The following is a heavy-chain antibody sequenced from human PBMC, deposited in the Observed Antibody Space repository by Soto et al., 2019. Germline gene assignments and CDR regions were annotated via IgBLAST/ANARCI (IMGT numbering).Heavy chain of an antibody. CDR3: AKQESDWKDHFDY. D-gene: IGHD1-1*01. J-gene: IGHJ4*02. Sequence: QVQLVESGGGVVQPGRSLRLSCAASGFSFSSYGMHWVRQAPGKGLEWVAMISYDGTDEYYADSVKGRFTISRDNSKNAVYLQMNSLRAEDTAVYYWAKQESDWKDHFDYWGQGTLVNVSS. V-gene: IGHV3-30*18. CDR1: GFSFSSYG. CDR2: ISYDGTDE.